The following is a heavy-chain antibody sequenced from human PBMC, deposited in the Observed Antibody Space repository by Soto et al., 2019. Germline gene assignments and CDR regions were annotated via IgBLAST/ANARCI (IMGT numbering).Heavy chain of an antibody. CDR1: GYTFTNFG. D-gene: IGHD1-7*01. J-gene: IGHJ4*02. V-gene: IGHV1-18*01. CDR3: ARGGTPIAY. Sequence: QVQLVQSAAEVKKPGASVKVSCKASGYTFTNFGISWVRQAPGQGLEWMGWISAYNGNTNYAQNFEGRLTMTTDTATSTAYMERRSVRSDDTAVYYCARGGTPIAYWGQGTLVTVSS. CDR2: ISAYNGNT.